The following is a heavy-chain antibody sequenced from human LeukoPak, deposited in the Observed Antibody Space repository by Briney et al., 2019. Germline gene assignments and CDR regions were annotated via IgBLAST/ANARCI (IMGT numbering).Heavy chain of an antibody. Sequence: PSETLSLTCTVSGGSISSYFWSWIRQPPGKRLEWIGYVFHSGSTNYNPSFKGRVTISVDTSKNQFSLKLDSVTAADTAFYYCAILNSYGSSSFDSWGQGTLVTVSS. CDR2: VFHSGST. CDR3: AILNSYGSSSFDS. J-gene: IGHJ4*02. D-gene: IGHD6-6*01. CDR1: GGSISSYF. V-gene: IGHV4-59*08.